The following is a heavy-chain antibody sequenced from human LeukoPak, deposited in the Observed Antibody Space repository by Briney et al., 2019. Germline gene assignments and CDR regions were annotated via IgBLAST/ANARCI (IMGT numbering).Heavy chain of an antibody. Sequence: PGGSLRLSCAASGFTFSSYGMHWVRQAPGKGLEWVAVISYDGSNKYYADSVKGRFTISRDNSKNTLYLQMNSLRAEDTAVYYCARDRKAVPMIVVGSHDAFDIWGQGTMVTVSS. CDR1: GFTFSSYG. V-gene: IGHV3-30*03. J-gene: IGHJ3*02. CDR2: ISYDGSNK. D-gene: IGHD3-22*01. CDR3: ARDRKAVPMIVVGSHDAFDI.